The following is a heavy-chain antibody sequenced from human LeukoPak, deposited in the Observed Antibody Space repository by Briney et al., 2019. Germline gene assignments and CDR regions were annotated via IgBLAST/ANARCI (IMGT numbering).Heavy chain of an antibody. CDR3: ATSYYPDYMDV. D-gene: IGHD3-22*01. V-gene: IGHV3-66*01. CDR2: IYSGGST. CDR1: GFTVSSNY. Sequence: GGSLRLSCAASGFTVSSNYMSWVRQAPGKGLEWVSVIYSGGSTYYADSVKGRFTISRDNSKNTLYLQMNSLRAEDTAVYYCATSYYPDYMDVWGKGTTVTISS. J-gene: IGHJ6*03.